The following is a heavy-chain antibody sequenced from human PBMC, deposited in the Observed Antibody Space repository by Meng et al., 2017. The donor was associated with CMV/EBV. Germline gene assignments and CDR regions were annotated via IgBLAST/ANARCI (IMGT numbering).Heavy chain of an antibody. CDR3: ARIRRGGDWIFDY. D-gene: IGHD2-21*01. V-gene: IGHV2-70D*14. CDR1: VFSLSTNGVR. CDR2: IDWDGDK. Sequence: SGPPLVTPTQTLTLTCSFSVFSLSTNGVRVRWILQPPGKALEWPARIDWDGDKFYSKSLKTRLTMSKGTSKNQVVLTMTHMDPEDTATYYCARIRRGGDWIFDYWGQGILVTVSS. J-gene: IGHJ4*02.